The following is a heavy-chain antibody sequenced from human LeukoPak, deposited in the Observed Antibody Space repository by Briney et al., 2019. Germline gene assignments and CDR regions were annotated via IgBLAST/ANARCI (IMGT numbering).Heavy chain of an antibody. CDR3: ARSVGYCSGGSCYAGIFDY. V-gene: IGHV4-61*01. J-gene: IGHJ4*02. Sequence: SETLSLTCTVSGGSISSSSYYWSWIRQPPGKGLEWIGYIYYSGSTNYNPSLKSRVTISVDTSKNQFSLKLSSVTAADTAVYYCARSVGYCSGGSCYAGIFDYWGQGTLVTVSS. CDR2: IYYSGST. D-gene: IGHD2-15*01. CDR1: GGSISSSSYY.